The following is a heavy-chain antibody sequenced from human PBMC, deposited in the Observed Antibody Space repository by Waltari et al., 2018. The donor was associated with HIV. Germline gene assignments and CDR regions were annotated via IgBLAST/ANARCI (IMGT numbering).Heavy chain of an antibody. J-gene: IGHJ3*02. D-gene: IGHD3-3*02. CDR1: AFTFSTYS. V-gene: IGHV3-7*01. CDR2: IKEDGSGE. CDR3: ARESLGRADI. Sequence: EVQLVESGGGLVQPGGSLRLSCAASAFTFSTYSMSWVRQAPGKGLECVAKIKEDGSGEEYVDSVKGRFTVSRDNGKNSLYLQMNRLRVEDTAVYYCARESLGRADIWGQGTMVTVSS.